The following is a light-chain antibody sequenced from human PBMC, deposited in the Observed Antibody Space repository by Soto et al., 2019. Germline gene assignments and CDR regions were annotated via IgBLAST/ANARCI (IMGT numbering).Light chain of an antibody. CDR3: SSYATSRTRPWV. J-gene: IGLJ3*02. CDR1: SSDVGGYNY. Sequence: QSVLTQPASVSGSPGQSITISCTGTSSDVGGYNYVSWYQQHPGKAPKLMIYEVINRPSGVSNRFSGSKSGNTASLTISGLQAEDEADYYCSSYATSRTRPWVFGGVTKLTVL. V-gene: IGLV2-14*01. CDR2: EVI.